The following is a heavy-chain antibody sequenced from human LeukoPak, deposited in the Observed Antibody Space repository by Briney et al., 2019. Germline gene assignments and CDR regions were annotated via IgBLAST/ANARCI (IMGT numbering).Heavy chain of an antibody. V-gene: IGHV3-30*02. CDR2: LRYDGSNK. D-gene: IGHD2-21*01. Sequence: PGGSLRLSCAASGFTFSSYGMHWVRQAPGKGLGWVAFLRYDGSNKYYADSVKGRFTISRDNSKNTLYLQMNSLRAEDTAVYYCAKALLEFLAYCGGDCYEDLDYWGQGTLVTVSS. J-gene: IGHJ4*02. CDR3: AKALLEFLAYCGGDCYEDLDY. CDR1: GFTFSSYG.